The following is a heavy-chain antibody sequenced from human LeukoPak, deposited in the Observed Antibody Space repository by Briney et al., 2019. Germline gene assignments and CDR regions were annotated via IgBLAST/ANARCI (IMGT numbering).Heavy chain of an antibody. D-gene: IGHD3-22*01. CDR2: IYHSGST. CDR3: ARVCYYDSSGYYYYFDY. Sequence: PSETLSLTCAVSGGSISSSNWWSWVRQPPGKGLEWIGEIYHSGSTNYNPSLKSRVTISVDKSKSQFSLKLSSVTAADTAVYYCARVCYYDSSGYYYYFDYWGQGTLVTVSS. J-gene: IGHJ4*02. V-gene: IGHV4-4*02. CDR1: GGSISSSNW.